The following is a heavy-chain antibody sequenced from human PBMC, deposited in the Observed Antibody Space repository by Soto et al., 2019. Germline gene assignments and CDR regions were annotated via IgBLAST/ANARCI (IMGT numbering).Heavy chain of an antibody. CDR2: IIPIFGTA. V-gene: IGHV1-69*13. D-gene: IGHD1-26*01. CDR1: GGTFSSYA. Sequence: SVKVSCKASGGTFSSYAISWVRQAPGQGLEWMGGIIPIFGTANYAQKFQGRVTITADESTSTAYMELSSLRSEDTAVYYCARPVATWEARYYYYYGMDVWGQGTTVTVSS. CDR3: ARPVATWEARYYYYYGMDV. J-gene: IGHJ6*02.